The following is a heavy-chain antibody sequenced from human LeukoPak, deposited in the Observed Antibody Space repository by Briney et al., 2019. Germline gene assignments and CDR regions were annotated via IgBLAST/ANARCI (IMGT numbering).Heavy chain of an antibody. CDR1: GFTFSNYA. D-gene: IGHD6-19*01. CDR2: ISGSDDST. CDR3: AKGSAVADLYFDY. J-gene: IGHJ4*02. V-gene: IGHV3-23*01. Sequence: GSLRLSCVASGFTFSNYAMSWVRQAPGKGLEWVSAISGSDDSTHYADSVKGRFTISRDNSKNSLFLQMNSLRAEDAALYYCAKGSAVADLYFDYWGQGTLVTVSS.